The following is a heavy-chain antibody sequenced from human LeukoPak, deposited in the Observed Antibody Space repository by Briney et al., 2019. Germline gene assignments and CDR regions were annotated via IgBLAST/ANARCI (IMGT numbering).Heavy chain of an antibody. J-gene: IGHJ4*02. V-gene: IGHV1-2*02. D-gene: IGHD3-9*01. Sequence: AAVKVSCKASGYTFTGYYMHWVRQAPGQGLEWMGWINPSSGGTNYAQKFQGRVTMPRDTSISTAYMELSRLRSDDTAVYYCARDLDDILTGYYPFDYWGQGTLVTDPS. CDR3: ARDLDDILTGYYPFDY. CDR2: INPSSGGT. CDR1: GYTFTGYY.